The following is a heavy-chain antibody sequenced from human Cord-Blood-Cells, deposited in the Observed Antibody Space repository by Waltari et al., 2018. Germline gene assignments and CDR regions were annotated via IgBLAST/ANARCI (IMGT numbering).Heavy chain of an antibody. CDR2: IYWDDDK. V-gene: IGHV2-5*02. D-gene: IGHD7-27*01. CDR1: GFSLSTSGVG. J-gene: IGHJ3*02. CDR3: AHRSNWGSLQDAFDI. Sequence: QITLKESGPTLVKPTQTLTLTCTFSGFSLSTSGVGVGWIRKPPGKALEWLALIYWDDDKRYSPSLKSRLTITKDTSKNQVVLTMTNMDPVDTATYYFAHRSNWGSLQDAFDIWGQGTMVTVSS.